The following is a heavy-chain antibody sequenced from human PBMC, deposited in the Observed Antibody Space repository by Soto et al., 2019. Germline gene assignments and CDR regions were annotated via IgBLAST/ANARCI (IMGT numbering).Heavy chain of an antibody. CDR1: GFTFSYYE. J-gene: IGHJ4*01. CDR3: AKDMFRGVPDYFDY. Sequence: QVQLVESGGGVVQSGRSLRLSCAASGFTFSYYEMHWVRQAPGKGLEWVAVVSPEEAIKIYSESVKGRFTVSRDNSKSTLYLKMDSLRPDDTAVYYWAKDMFRGVPDYFDYWGHGTLVTVSS. D-gene: IGHD3-10*01. CDR2: VSPEEAIK. V-gene: IGHV3-30-3*01.